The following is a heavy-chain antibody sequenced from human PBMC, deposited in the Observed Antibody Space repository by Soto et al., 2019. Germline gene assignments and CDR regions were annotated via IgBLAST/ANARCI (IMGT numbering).Heavy chain of an antibody. V-gene: IGHV4-59*08. D-gene: IGHD6-6*01. CDR2: IYHTGRT. CDR3: ARGVQSSSFAFEI. Sequence: PSETLSLTCTVSGGSISTYYWSWIRQPPGKGLEWIGYIYHTGRTNNNPSLKSRVTISVDTSKNHFSLKLSSVTAADTAVYYCARGVQSSSFAFEIWGQGTMVTVSS. CDR1: GGSISTYY. J-gene: IGHJ3*02.